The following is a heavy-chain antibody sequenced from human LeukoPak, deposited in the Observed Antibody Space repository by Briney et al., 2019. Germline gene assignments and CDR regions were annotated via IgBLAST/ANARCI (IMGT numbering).Heavy chain of an antibody. CDR1: GFTFSSYW. J-gene: IGHJ4*02. CDR2: IKQDGSEK. Sequence: PGGSLRLSCAASGFTFSSYWMSWVRQAPGKGLEWVANIKQDGSEKYYVDSVKGRFTTSRDNAKNSLYLQMNSLRAEDTAVYYCARAGIRDYFDYWGQGTLVTVSS. V-gene: IGHV3-7*03. D-gene: IGHD3-10*01. CDR3: ARAGIRDYFDY.